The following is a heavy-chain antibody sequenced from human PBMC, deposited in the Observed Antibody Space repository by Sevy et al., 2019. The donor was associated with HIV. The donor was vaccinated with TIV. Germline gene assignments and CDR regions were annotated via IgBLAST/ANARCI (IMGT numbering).Heavy chain of an antibody. V-gene: IGHV3-30-3*01. CDR3: SRAHYYAYMDV. Sequence: GGSLRLSCAASGFTFSSYAMHWVRQAPGKGLEWVAVISYVGSNKYYADSVKGRFTISRDNSKNTLYLQMNSLRAEDKAVYYCSRAHYYAYMDVWGKGTTVTVSS. CDR1: GFTFSSYA. CDR2: ISYVGSNK. J-gene: IGHJ6*03.